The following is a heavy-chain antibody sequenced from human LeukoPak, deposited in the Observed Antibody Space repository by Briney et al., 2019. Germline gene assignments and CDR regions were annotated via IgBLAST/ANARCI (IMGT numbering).Heavy chain of an antibody. CDR3: ARDQRYKGTAMD. V-gene: IGHV4-4*07. Sequence: PSETLSLTCTVSGGSISSYYWSWIRQPAGEGLEWIGRIYTSGGTNYNPSLKSRVTMSVDTSKNQFSLKLSSVTAADTAVYYCARDQRYKGTAMDWGQGTLVTVSS. D-gene: IGHD5-18*01. CDR2: IYTSGGT. J-gene: IGHJ4*02. CDR1: GGSISSYY.